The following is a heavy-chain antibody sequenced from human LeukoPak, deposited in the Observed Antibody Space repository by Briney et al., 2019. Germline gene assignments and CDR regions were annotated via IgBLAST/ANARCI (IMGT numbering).Heavy chain of an antibody. V-gene: IGHV3-23*01. CDR2: ISGGGGST. CDR1: GFTFSSYT. Sequence: PGGSLRLSCAASGFTFSSYTMSWVRQAPGKGLEWVSPISGGGGSTYYADSVKGRFTISRDNSKNTLYLQMNSLRAEETAVYYCAKSRAGPMIVDFYYGMDVWGQGTTVTVSS. J-gene: IGHJ6*02. CDR3: AKSRAGPMIVDFYYGMDV. D-gene: IGHD3-22*01.